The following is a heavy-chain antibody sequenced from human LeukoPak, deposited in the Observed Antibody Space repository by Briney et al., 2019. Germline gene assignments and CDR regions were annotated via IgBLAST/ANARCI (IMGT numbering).Heavy chain of an antibody. D-gene: IGHD6-19*01. Sequence: ASVKVSCKASGYTFTSYDVNWVRQATGQGLEWMGWMNPNSGNTGYAQKFQGRVTMTRNTSINTAYMGLSSLRSEDTAVYYCARGRRIAVGYNWFDPWGQGTLVTVSS. J-gene: IGHJ5*02. CDR1: GYTFTSYD. V-gene: IGHV1-8*01. CDR3: ARGRRIAVGYNWFDP. CDR2: MNPNSGNT.